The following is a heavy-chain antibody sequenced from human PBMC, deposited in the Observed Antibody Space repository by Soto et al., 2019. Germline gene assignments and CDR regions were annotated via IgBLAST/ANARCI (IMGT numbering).Heavy chain of an antibody. J-gene: IGHJ4*02. CDR3: ARDRERDAWYEDY. D-gene: IGHD6-13*01. CDR2: LKGDGSIT. V-gene: IGHV3-74*01. CDR1: GFTFNGYW. Sequence: GGSLRLSCAASGFTFNGYWMHWVRQAPGKGLVWVARLKGDGSITNYADSVKGRFTISRDNSKNTLYLQMNSLRAEDTAVYYCARDRERDAWYEDYWGQGTLVTVSS.